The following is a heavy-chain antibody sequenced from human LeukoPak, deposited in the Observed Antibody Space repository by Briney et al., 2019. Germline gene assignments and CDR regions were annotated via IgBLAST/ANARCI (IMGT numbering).Heavy chain of an antibody. D-gene: IGHD2-2*01. CDR1: EFTFSSYA. V-gene: IGHV3-23*01. CDR2: ISGSGGST. CDR3: AKDRRACSSSSCYYRFDY. J-gene: IGHJ4*02. Sequence: GGSLRLSCAASEFTFSSYAMSWVRQAPGKGLEWVSAISGSGGSTYYADSVKGRFTVSRDNSKNTIYLQMNSLSAEDKAVYYCAKDRRACSSSSCYYRFDYWGQGTMVTVSS.